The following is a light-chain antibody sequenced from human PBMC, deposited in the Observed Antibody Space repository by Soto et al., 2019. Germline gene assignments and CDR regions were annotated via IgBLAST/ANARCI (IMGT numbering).Light chain of an antibody. CDR1: QTVSSN. V-gene: IGKV3-15*01. CDR3: QQYHNWPPQYS. J-gene: IGKJ2*01. CDR2: GAS. Sequence: EIVMTQSPATLSLSPGERATLSCRASQTVSSNLDWYQQKPGQAPRLLIHGASTRATGVPARFSGSGSGTQFTLTISSLQSEDFAVYYCQQYHNWPPQYSFGQGTKLQIK.